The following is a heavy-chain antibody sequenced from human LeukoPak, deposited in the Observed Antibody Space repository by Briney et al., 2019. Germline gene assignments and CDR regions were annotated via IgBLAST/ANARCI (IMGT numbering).Heavy chain of an antibody. CDR2: IYYSGST. Sequence: SETLSLSCTVSGGSFSSGGYYWSWIRQHPGKGLEWIGCIYYSGSTYYNPSCKSRVTISVDTSKNQFSLKLSSVTAADTAVYYCARATYDPNWFDPWGQGTLVTVSS. CDR3: ARATYDPNWFDP. CDR1: GGSFSSGGYY. J-gene: IGHJ5*02. D-gene: IGHD5-12*01. V-gene: IGHV4-31*03.